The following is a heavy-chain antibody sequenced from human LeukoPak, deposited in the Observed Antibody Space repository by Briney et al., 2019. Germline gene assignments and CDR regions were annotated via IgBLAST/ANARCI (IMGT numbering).Heavy chain of an antibody. J-gene: IGHJ4*02. D-gene: IGHD5-18*01. V-gene: IGHV4-59*01. CDR1: GGSISAYY. CDR3: AGAASTAMGFRYFDY. CDR2: VHYTGRT. Sequence: SETLSLTCSVSGGSISAYYWNWIRQPPEKGLEWIGYVHYTGRTTYNASLKSRVTISVDTSKNQFSLRLRSVTAADTAVYYCAGAASTAMGFRYFDYWGQGNLITVSS.